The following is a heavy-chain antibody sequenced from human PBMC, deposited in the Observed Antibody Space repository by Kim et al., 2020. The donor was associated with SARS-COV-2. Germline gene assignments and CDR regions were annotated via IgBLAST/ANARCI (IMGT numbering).Heavy chain of an antibody. J-gene: IGHJ6*02. V-gene: IGHV1-69*13. CDR3: ARSADTALTKGPSYYYYGMDV. CDR1: GGTFSSYA. CDR2: IIPIFGTA. D-gene: IGHD5-18*01. Sequence: SVKVSCKASGGTFSSYAISWVRQAPGQGLEWMGGIIPIFGTANYAQKFQGRVTITADESTSTAYMELSSLRSEDTAVYYCARSADTALTKGPSYYYYGMDVWGQGTTVTVYS.